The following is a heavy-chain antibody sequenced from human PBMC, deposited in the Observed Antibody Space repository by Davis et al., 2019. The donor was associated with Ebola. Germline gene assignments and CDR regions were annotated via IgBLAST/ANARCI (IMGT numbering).Heavy chain of an antibody. CDR2: IWYDGSNK. J-gene: IGHJ4*02. Sequence: GESLKISCAASGFTFSSYGMHWVRQAPGKGLEWVAVIWYDGSNKYYADSVKGRFTISRDNSKNTLYLQMNSLRAEDTAVYYCAKEGDYYGSGSYGDYWGQGTLVTVSS. V-gene: IGHV3-30*02. CDR1: GFTFSSYG. D-gene: IGHD3-10*01. CDR3: AKEGDYYGSGSYGDY.